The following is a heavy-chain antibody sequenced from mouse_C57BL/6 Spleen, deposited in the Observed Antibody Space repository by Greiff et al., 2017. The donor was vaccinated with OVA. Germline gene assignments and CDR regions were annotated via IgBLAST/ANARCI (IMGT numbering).Heavy chain of an antibody. CDR3: ARYRYYGSSYNYFDY. V-gene: IGHV1-26*01. CDR1: GYTFTDYY. Sequence: EVQLQQSGPELVKPGASVKISCKASGYTFTDYYMNWVKQSHGKSLEWIGDINPNNGGTSYNQKFKGKATLTVDKASSTAYMELRSLTSEDSAVYYCARYRYYGSSYNYFDYWGQGTTLTVSS. J-gene: IGHJ2*01. D-gene: IGHD1-1*01. CDR2: INPNNGGT.